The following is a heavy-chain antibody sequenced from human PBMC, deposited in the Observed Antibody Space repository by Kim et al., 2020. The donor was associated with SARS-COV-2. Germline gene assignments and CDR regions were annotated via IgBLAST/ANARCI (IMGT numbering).Heavy chain of an antibody. Sequence: GGSLRLSCAASGFTFSSYSMNWVRQAPGKGLEWVSSISSSSSYIYYADSVKGRFTISRDNAKNSLYLQMNSLRAEDTAVYYCARGSSSVAGTVPVYWGQGTLVTVSS. J-gene: IGHJ4*02. D-gene: IGHD6-19*01. CDR1: GFTFSSYS. V-gene: IGHV3-21*01. CDR2: ISSSSSYI. CDR3: ARGSSSVAGTVPVY.